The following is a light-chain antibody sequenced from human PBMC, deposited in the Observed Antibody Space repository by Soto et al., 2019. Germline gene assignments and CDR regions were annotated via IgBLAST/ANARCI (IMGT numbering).Light chain of an antibody. CDR3: QQYNTYPFT. CDR2: EAS. CDR1: RDINNF. Sequence: DIQMTQFPSSLSASIGDRVTISCRASRDINNFLAWFRLKPGKAPQSLIYEASHLQPGVPSNFSGSGSGTDSTLTINSLQPEDFATYSCQQYNTYPFTFGPGTKVDIK. J-gene: IGKJ3*01. V-gene: IGKV1-16*02.